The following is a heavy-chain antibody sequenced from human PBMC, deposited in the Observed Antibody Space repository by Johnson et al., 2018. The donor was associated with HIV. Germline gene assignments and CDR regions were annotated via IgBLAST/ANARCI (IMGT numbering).Heavy chain of an antibody. D-gene: IGHD6-6*01. V-gene: IGHV3-23*04. Sequence: VQLVESGGGLVHLGESLKLSCAASRFTFSTYAMTWVRQAPGKGLEWVASISDTGDRTYYADSVKGRLTISRDNSKNTLYLQMNSLRAEDTAVYYCAKGPNGQLDDAFHIWGQGTMVTVSS. CDR1: RFTFSTYA. CDR3: AKGPNGQLDDAFHI. J-gene: IGHJ3*02. CDR2: ISDTGDRT.